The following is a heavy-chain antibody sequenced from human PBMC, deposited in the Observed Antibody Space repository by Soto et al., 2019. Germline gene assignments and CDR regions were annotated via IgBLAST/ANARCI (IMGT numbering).Heavy chain of an antibody. V-gene: IGHV1-2*04. CDR2: INPKSGGT. Sequence: ASVKVSCKASGYSFTDYHIHWVRQAPGQGLEWLGRINPKSGGTSTAQKFQGWVTMTTDTSISTASMELTRLTSDDTAIYYCARGDSTDCSNGVCSFFYNHDMDVWGQGTTVTVYS. CDR1: GYSFTDYH. CDR3: ARGDSTDCSNGVCSFFYNHDMDV. J-gene: IGHJ6*02. D-gene: IGHD2-8*01.